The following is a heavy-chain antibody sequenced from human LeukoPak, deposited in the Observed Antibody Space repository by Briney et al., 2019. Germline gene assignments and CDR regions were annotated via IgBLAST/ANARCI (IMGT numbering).Heavy chain of an antibody. Sequence: GGSLRLSCAASGFTFSNNWMTWVRQAPGKGLEWVANINQDESQKYYVGSVEGRFTIFRDNAKNSLYLDMNSLRAEDTAVYYCARDPHTALDYWGQGTLVTVSS. CDR1: GFTFSNNW. CDR3: ARDPHTALDY. J-gene: IGHJ4*02. V-gene: IGHV3-7*01. CDR2: INQDESQK. D-gene: IGHD5-18*01.